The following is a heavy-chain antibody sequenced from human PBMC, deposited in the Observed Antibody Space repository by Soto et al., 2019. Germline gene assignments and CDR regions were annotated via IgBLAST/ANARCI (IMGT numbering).Heavy chain of an antibody. V-gene: IGHV4-39*01. Sequence: QLQLQESGPGLVKPSETLSLTCIVSGGSISSSSYYWGWIRQPPGKGLEWIASIYYSGRTNYNPSLKSRVSISVDTSKNQCSLTLSSVTAADTAVYYCARLSWIQLSYGMDVWGQGTTVTVSS. CDR1: GGSISSSSYY. CDR3: ARLSWIQLSYGMDV. J-gene: IGHJ6*02. CDR2: IYYSGRT. D-gene: IGHD5-18*01.